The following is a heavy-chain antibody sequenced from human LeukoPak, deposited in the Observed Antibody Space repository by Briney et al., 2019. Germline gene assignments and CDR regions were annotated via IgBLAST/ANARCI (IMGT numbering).Heavy chain of an antibody. CDR3: ASQETPAAYYYYMDV. J-gene: IGHJ6*03. Sequence: SGGSLRLSCAASGFTSSSYAMSWVRQAPGKGLEWVSAISGSGGSTYYADSVKGRFTISRDNSKNTLYLQMNSLRAEDTAVYYCASQETPAAYYYYMDVWGKGTTVTVSS. D-gene: IGHD5-24*01. CDR1: GFTSSSYA. V-gene: IGHV3-23*01. CDR2: ISGSGGST.